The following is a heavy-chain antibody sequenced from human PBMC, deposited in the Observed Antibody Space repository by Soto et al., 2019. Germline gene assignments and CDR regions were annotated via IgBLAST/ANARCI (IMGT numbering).Heavy chain of an antibody. V-gene: IGHV3-9*01. D-gene: IGHD6-19*01. Sequence: GGSLRLSCAGSGFTFDDYDMHWVRQVPGKGLEWVSGISWNSGRIAYADSVKGRFTISRDNAKNSLYLQMNTLRVADTALYYCAKEIGPNGVAGSGWYGFDYWGQGALVTVSS. CDR3: AKEIGPNGVAGSGWYGFDY. CDR2: ISWNSGRI. CDR1: GFTFDDYD. J-gene: IGHJ4*02.